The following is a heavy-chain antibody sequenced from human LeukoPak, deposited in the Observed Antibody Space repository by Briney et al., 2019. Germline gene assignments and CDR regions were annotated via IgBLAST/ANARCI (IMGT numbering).Heavy chain of an antibody. D-gene: IGHD6-6*01. CDR1: GYTFTSYG. J-gene: IGHJ3*02. CDR3: ARDTAQAARSVFDAFDI. CDR2: ISAYNGNT. Sequence: ASVKVSCKASGYTFTSYGISWVRQAPGQGLEWMGWISAYNGNTNCAQKLQGRVTMTTDTSTSTAYMELRSLRSDDTAVYYCARDTAQAARSVFDAFDIWGQGTMVTVSS. V-gene: IGHV1-18*01.